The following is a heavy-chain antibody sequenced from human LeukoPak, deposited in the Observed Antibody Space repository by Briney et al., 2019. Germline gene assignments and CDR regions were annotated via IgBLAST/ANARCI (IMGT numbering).Heavy chain of an antibody. D-gene: IGHD3-22*01. Sequence: GGSLRLSCAASGFTFSSYAMHCVRQAPGKGLDWVAFISHDESNKYYADSVKGRFTISRDNSKNTLYLQMNSLRAEDTAVYYCATDYYDSIPLTLDYWGQGSLVTVSS. CDR2: ISHDESNK. J-gene: IGHJ4*02. CDR3: ATDYYDSIPLTLDY. V-gene: IGHV3-30-3*01. CDR1: GFTFSSYA.